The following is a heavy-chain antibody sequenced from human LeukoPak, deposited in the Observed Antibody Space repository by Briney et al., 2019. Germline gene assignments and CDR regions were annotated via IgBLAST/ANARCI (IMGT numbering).Heavy chain of an antibody. D-gene: IGHD6-13*01. CDR2: ISSSGSTI. CDR1: GFTFSDYY. V-gene: IGHV3-11*01. CDR3: ARDEIAAAGWYFDL. J-gene: IGHJ2*01. Sequence: PGGSLRLSCAASGFTFSDYYMSWIRQAPGKGLEWVSYISSSGSTIYYADSAKGRFTISRDNAKNSLYLQMNSLRAEDTAVYYCARDEIAAAGWYFDLWGRGTLVTVSS.